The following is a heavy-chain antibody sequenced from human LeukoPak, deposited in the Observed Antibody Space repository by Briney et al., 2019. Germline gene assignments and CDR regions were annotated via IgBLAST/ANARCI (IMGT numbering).Heavy chain of an antibody. Sequence: GRSLRLSCAASGFTFSSYAMHWVRQAPGKGLEWVAVISYDGSNKYYADSVKGRFTISRDNSKNTLYLQMNSLRAEDTAVYYCARDHNQCGGDCYPYFQHWGQGTLVTVSS. J-gene: IGHJ1*01. V-gene: IGHV3-30*04. CDR1: GFTFSSYA. CDR2: ISYDGSNK. D-gene: IGHD2-21*02. CDR3: ARDHNQCGGDCYPYFQH.